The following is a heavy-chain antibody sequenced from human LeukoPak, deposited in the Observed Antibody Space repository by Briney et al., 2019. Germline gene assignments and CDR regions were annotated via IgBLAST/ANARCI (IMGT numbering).Heavy chain of an antibody. D-gene: IGHD5-18*01. CDR2: IYYSGSA. CDR3: ARDHSGYSYGYYYYYGMDV. V-gene: IGHV4-59*01. Sequence: PSETLSLTCTVSGGSISSYYWSWIRQPPGKGLEWIGYIYYSGSANYNPSLKSRVTISVDTSKNQFSLKLSSVTAADAAVYYCARDHSGYSYGYYYYYGMDVWGQGTTVTVSS. J-gene: IGHJ6*02. CDR1: GGSISSYY.